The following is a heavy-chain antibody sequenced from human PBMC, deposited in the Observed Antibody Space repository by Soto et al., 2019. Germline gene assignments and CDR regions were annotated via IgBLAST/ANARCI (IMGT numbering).Heavy chain of an antibody. V-gene: IGHV1-24*01. CDR2: FDPKDGDT. D-gene: IGHD2-15*01. J-gene: IGHJ3*02. Sequence: ASVNASCKVSGYNPTELSMRWVRQAPGKGLEWMGGFDPKDGDTGYAQKFQGRVTMTRNTSISTAYMELSSLRSEDTAVYYCVCPVGYCSGGSCYHAFDIWGQGTMVTVSS. CDR3: VCPVGYCSGGSCYHAFDI. CDR1: GYNPTELS.